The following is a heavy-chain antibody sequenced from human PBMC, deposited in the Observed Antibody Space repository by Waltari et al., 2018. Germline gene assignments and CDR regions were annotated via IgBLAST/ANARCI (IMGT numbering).Heavy chain of an antibody. V-gene: IGHV1-46*01. D-gene: IGHD6-6*01. CDR1: GYTFTSYY. CDR3: ARDEGGIAARQDAFDI. Sequence: QVQLVQSGAEVKKPGASVKVSCKASGYTFTSYYMHWVRQAPGQGLEWMGIINPSGGSTSYAQKFQGRVTMTRDTSTSTVYMELSSLRSEDTAVYYCARDEGGIAARQDAFDILGQGTMVTVSS. CDR2: INPSGGST. J-gene: IGHJ3*02.